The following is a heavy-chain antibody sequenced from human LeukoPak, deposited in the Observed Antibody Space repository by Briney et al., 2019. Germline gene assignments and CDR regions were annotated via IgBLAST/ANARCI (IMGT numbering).Heavy chain of an antibody. CDR2: INSDGSST. D-gene: IGHD5-12*01. V-gene: IGHV3-74*01. J-gene: IGHJ4*02. Sequence: GGSLRLSCAASGFTFSSYWMHWVRQAPGKGLVWVSRINSDGSSTSYADSVKGRFTISRDNAKNTLYLQMNSLRAEDTAVYYCARHRIVATTTGGFDYWGQGTLVTVSS. CDR3: ARHRIVATTTGGFDY. CDR1: GFTFSSYW.